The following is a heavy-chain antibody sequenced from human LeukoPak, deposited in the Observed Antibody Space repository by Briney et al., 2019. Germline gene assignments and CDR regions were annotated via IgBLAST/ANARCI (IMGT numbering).Heavy chain of an antibody. CDR1: GGSISSGDYH. CDR3: ARSRDSSGYYLLGY. Sequence: SETLSLTCTVSGGSISSGDYHWGWIRQPPGKGLEWIGFIYYSGRTYYNPSLKSRVTISVDTSKNQFSLKLSSVTAADTAVYYCARSRDSSGYYLLGYWGQGTLVTVSS. V-gene: IGHV4-30-4*01. CDR2: IYYSGRT. D-gene: IGHD3-22*01. J-gene: IGHJ4*02.